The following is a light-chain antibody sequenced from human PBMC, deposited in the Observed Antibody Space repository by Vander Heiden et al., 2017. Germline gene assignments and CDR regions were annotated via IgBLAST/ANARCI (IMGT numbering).Light chain of an antibody. Sequence: SYVLTQPPSVSVAPGQTARITCGGNNIGSKSVHWYQQKPGQAPVLVVYEDSDRPSGIPERFSGSNSGNTATLTISRVEAGDEADYYCQVWDSSSDHVVFGTGTKLTVL. V-gene: IGLV3-21*02. CDR2: EDS. J-gene: IGLJ1*01. CDR1: NIGSKS. CDR3: QVWDSSSDHVV.